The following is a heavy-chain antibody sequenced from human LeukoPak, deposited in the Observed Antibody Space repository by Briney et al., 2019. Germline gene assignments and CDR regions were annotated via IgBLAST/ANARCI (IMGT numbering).Heavy chain of an antibody. J-gene: IGHJ6*03. CDR1: GDISNNYV. CDR3: ARVDRNHFYIDV. Sequence: ASVKVSRKASGDISNNYVITWVRQAPGQGLEWMGGVIPLFNTPNYAQRFQGRVTITTDQSTHTSYMELRSLRSEDTAVYYCARVDRNHFYIDVWGRGTTVTVSS. D-gene: IGHD3-10*01. CDR2: VIPLFNTP. V-gene: IGHV1-69*05.